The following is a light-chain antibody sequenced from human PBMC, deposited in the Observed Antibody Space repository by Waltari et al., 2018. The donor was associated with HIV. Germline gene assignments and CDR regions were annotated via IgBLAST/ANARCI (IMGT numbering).Light chain of an antibody. V-gene: IGKV1-9*01. CDR1: QDISSN. J-gene: IGKJ3*01. CDR3: QHLNTYTLFT. CDR2: AAS. Sequence: IQLPQSPFSQSAFVGISVTITFRSSQDISSNLAWYQQKPGQAPNLLIYAASTLQPGVPSRFSGSGSGTEFTLTVRGLQPEDFATYYCQHLNTYTLFTFGPGTTVD.